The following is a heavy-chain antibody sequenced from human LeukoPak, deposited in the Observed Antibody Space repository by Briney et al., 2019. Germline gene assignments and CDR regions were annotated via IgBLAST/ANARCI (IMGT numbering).Heavy chain of an antibody. J-gene: IGHJ4*02. D-gene: IGHD2-2*01. V-gene: IGHV3-53*01. CDR1: GFTVSSNH. Sequence: GGSLTLSCAASGFTVSSNHMTWVRQAPGKGLEWVSEIYTGGLTFYADSVTGRFTNSRDNSKNTVYLQMNRLGVEDTARYYCARDNAPAGGGLDYWGQGTLVTVSS. CDR3: ARDNAPAGGGLDY. CDR2: IYTGGLT.